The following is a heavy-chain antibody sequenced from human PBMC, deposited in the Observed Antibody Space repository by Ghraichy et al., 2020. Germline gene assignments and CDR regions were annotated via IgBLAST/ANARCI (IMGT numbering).Heavy chain of an antibody. CDR3: ARDLPQAGPYCSYGMDV. J-gene: IGHJ6*02. CDR2: ISYTSGPI. CDR1: GFTFSSHS. D-gene: IGHD2-21*02. Sequence: GGSLRLSCAASGFTFSSHSMNWVRQAPGKGLEWVSSISYTSGPIYYADSVKGRFTISRDNAKNSLYLQMDSLIDDDTAVYYGARDLPQAGPYCSYGMDVWGQGATVTFSS. V-gene: IGHV3-48*02.